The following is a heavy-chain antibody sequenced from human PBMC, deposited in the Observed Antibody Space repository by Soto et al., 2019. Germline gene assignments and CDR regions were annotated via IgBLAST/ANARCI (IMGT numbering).Heavy chain of an antibody. D-gene: IGHD2-8*01. Sequence: QVQLQESGPGLVKPSQTLSLTCTVSGGSISSGGYYWSWIRQHPGKGLEWIGYIYSSGITYYNPSLKSRVTMSVDMSKNQFSLRLSSVTAADTAVYYCATTPNGLYYFDYWGQGTLVTVSS. CDR2: IYSSGIT. J-gene: IGHJ4*02. V-gene: IGHV4-31*03. CDR1: GGSISSGGYY. CDR3: ATTPNGLYYFDY.